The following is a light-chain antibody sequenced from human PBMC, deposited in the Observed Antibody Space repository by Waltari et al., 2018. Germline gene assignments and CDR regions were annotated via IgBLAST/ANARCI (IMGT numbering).Light chain of an antibody. J-gene: IGLJ3*02. V-gene: IGLV2-14*01. CDR2: DLS. CDR1: DPPVGRNTY. CDR3: SSFTSSSTWV. Sequence: QSALTQPASVSGSHGQAIPIPGTGTDPPVGRNTYVSWSQQHPGKAPKLMIYDLSNRPSRVSTRFSGSKSGNTSSLTISGLQAEDEADYYCSSFTSSSTWVFGGGTKLTVL.